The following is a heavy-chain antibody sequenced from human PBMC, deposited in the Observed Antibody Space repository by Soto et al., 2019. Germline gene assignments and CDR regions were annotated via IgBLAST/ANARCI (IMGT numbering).Heavy chain of an antibody. CDR2: IWYDGSNK. Sequence: QVQLVESGGGVVQPGRSLRLSCAASGFTFSSYGMHWVRQAPGKGLEWVAVIWYDGSNKYYADSVKGRLTISRDNSKNTLYLQMNSLRAEDTAVYYCARDWAAMVPFDYWGQGTLATVSS. CDR1: GFTFSSYG. V-gene: IGHV3-33*01. J-gene: IGHJ4*02. D-gene: IGHD5-18*01. CDR3: ARDWAAMVPFDY.